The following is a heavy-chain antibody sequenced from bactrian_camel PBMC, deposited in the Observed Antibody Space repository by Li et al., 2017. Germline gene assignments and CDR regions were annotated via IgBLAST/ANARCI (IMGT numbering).Heavy chain of an antibody. CDR1: AFTFSVYW. D-gene: IGHD6*01. V-gene: IGHV3S25*01. CDR2: NSGGGTT. J-gene: IGHJ4*01. Sequence: QLVESGGGLVQPGGSLRLSCAASAFTFSVYWIYWVRQAPGKGLEWVSSNSGGGTTYYADSVKGRCTISRDNAKNTVYLQMNSLKPEDTAVYYCVRGGIWSLDYWGQGTQVTVS. CDR3: VRGGIWSLDY.